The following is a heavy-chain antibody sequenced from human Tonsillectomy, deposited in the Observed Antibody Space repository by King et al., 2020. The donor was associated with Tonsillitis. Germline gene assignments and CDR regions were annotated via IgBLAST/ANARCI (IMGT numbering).Heavy chain of an antibody. CDR3: ARASYYRDSTAFHYWFDH. V-gene: IGHV3-21*01. Sequence: DVQLVESGGGLVKPGGSLRLSCAASGFMFSGYSMNWVRQAPGKGLEWVASISTNGNYIYYADSMKGRFTISRDNAKDSLYLQMNSLRVEDTAVYYCARASYYRDSTAFHYWFDHWGQGTRVTVSS. CDR2: ISTNGNYI. D-gene: IGHD2/OR15-2a*01. J-gene: IGHJ5*02. CDR1: GFMFSGYS.